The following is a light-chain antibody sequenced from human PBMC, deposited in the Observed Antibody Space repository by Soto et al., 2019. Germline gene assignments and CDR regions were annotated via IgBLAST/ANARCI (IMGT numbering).Light chain of an antibody. Sequence: IVLTQSPGTLSLSPGERVTLSCRASQHIGDNYLTWYQQKPGQPPRLLIYGASNRAIGTPDRFSGSGSGTYFTLTINRLQPEDVAVYYWQQYGGSSFTFGQGTKQEIK. CDR1: QHIGDNY. CDR2: GAS. V-gene: IGKV3-20*01. J-gene: IGKJ2*01. CDR3: QQYGGSSFT.